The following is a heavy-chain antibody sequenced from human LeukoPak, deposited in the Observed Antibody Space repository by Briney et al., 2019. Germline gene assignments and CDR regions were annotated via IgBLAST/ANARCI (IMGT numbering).Heavy chain of an antibody. J-gene: IGHJ4*02. CDR2: INPNSGGT. CDR3: ARVGSGYNWNYKY. Sequence: ASVKVSCKASGYTFTGYYMHWVRQAPGQGLEWMGWINPNSGGTNYAQKFQGRVTMTRDTSISTAYMELSRLRSDDTAVYYCARVGSGYNWNYKYWGQGTLITVSS. CDR1: GYTFTGYY. V-gene: IGHV1-2*02. D-gene: IGHD1-7*01.